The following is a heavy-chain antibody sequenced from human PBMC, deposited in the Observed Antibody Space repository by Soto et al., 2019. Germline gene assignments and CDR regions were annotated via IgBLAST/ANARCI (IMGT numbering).Heavy chain of an antibody. Sequence: QPGGSLRLSCTTSGFSFGDYAMTWVRQAPGKGLEWVGFIRSPGYGGTTEYATSVKGRFIISRDDSMSSAYLQLNSLKVDDSAVYYCVRGSFGYYGPWGQGTLVTVSS. CDR1: GFSFGDYA. J-gene: IGHJ5*02. V-gene: IGHV3-49*04. D-gene: IGHD3-22*01. CDR3: VRGSFGYYGP. CDR2: IRSPGYGGTT.